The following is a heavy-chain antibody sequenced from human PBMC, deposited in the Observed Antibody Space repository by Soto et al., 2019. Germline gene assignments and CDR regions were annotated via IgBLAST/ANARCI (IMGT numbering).Heavy chain of an antibody. D-gene: IGHD6-19*01. Sequence: QVQLVESGGGVVQPGRSLRLSCAASGFIFSSYAMHWVRQAPCKRLEWVAIISYDGSNEYYADSVKGRFTISRDNSKNALYVQMNSLRAEDTAVYYCARHDASGWFVDYWGQGTLVTVSS. CDR2: ISYDGSNE. J-gene: IGHJ4*02. CDR1: GFIFSSYA. V-gene: IGHV3-30-3*01. CDR3: ARHDASGWFVDY.